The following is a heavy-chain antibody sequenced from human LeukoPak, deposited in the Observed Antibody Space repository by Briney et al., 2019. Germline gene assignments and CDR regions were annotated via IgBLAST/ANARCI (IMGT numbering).Heavy chain of an antibody. CDR1: GDSISNYY. D-gene: IGHD3-10*01. CDR3: ARVSLVRGAPDYYFDY. J-gene: IGHJ4*02. Sequence: SETLSLTCTVSGDSISNYYWSWIRQPAGKGLEWIGRIYTSGSTNYNPSLKSRVTVSVDTSKNQFSLKLSSVTAADTAVYYCARVSLVRGAPDYYFDYWGQGTLVTVSS. V-gene: IGHV4-4*07. CDR2: IYTSGST.